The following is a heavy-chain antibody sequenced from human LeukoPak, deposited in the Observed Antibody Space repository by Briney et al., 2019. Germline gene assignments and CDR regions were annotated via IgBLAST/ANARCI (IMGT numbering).Heavy chain of an antibody. D-gene: IGHD3-10*01. Sequence: ASVKVSCKASGYTFTGYYMHWVRKAPGQGLEWMGWINPNSGGTNYAQKFQGRVTMTRDTSISTAYMELSRLTSDDTAVYYCARALGRQHFYGSGTYKKNCYYMDVWGKGTTVTISS. V-gene: IGHV1-2*02. J-gene: IGHJ6*03. CDR1: GYTFTGYY. CDR3: ARALGRQHFYGSGTYKKNCYYMDV. CDR2: INPNSGGT.